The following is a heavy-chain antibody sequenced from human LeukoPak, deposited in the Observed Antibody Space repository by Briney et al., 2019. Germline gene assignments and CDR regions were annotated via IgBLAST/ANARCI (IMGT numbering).Heavy chain of an antibody. V-gene: IGHV3-23*01. CDR2: VGYNGDEK. J-gene: IGHJ4*02. D-gene: IGHD3-22*01. Sequence: GGSLRLSCEASGLTFNSYAMNWVRRAPGKGLEWVALVGYNGDEKFYADSVRGRFTISRDNSKNTLYLQMNSLRAEDTAVYYCAKQPGSVVDSSGSLSRHWGQGTLVTVSS. CDR1: GLTFNSYA. CDR3: AKQPGSVVDSSGSLSRH.